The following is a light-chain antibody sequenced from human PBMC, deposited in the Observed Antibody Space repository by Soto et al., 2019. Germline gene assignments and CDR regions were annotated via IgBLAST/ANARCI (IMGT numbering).Light chain of an antibody. CDR1: QSVSSSY. CDR2: GAS. J-gene: IGKJ2*01. CDR3: QQYGISPPVYT. V-gene: IGKV3-20*01. Sequence: EIVLTQSPGTLSLSPGERATLSCRASQSVSSSYLAWYQQKPGQAPRLLIYGASSRATGIPDRFSGSGSGTDFTLTISRLEPEDFALSYCQQYGISPPVYTFGQGTKLEIK.